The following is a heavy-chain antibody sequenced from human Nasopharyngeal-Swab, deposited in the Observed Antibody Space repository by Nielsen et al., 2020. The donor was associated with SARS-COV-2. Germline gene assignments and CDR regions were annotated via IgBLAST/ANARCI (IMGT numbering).Heavy chain of an antibody. J-gene: IGHJ4*02. D-gene: IGHD3-16*01. Sequence: GGSLRLPCAASGFTFSDHYMDWVRQAPGKGLEWVGRSRNKAKSFTTDYASPVKGRFTISRDDSKSSLFLQMNSLKTEDTAVYYCARVPGGRAVKDDWGQGTLVTVSS. V-gene: IGHV3-72*01. CDR1: GFTFSDHY. CDR3: ARVPGGRAVKDD. CDR2: SRNKAKSFTT.